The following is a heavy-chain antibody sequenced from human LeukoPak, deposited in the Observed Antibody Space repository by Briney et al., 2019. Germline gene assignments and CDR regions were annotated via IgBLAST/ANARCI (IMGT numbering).Heavy chain of an antibody. J-gene: IGHJ4*02. Sequence: SVKVSCKASGGTFSSYAIIWVRQAPGQGLEWMGRIIPILGIANYAQKFQGRVTITADKSTSTAYMELSSLRSEDTAVYYCARDPVALRNFDYWGQGTLVTVSS. CDR1: GGTFSSYA. D-gene: IGHD1-7*01. CDR3: ARDPVALRNFDY. CDR2: IIPILGIA. V-gene: IGHV1-69*04.